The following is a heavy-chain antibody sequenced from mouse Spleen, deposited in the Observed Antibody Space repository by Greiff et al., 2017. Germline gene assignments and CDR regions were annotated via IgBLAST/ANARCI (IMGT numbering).Heavy chain of an antibody. CDR2: INPSTGYT. CDR3: ARRREKIYYGYDALFAY. D-gene: IGHD2-2*01. V-gene: IGHV1-7*01. CDR1: GYTFTSYW. Sequence: QVQLQQSGAELAKPGASVKMSCKASGYTFTSYWMHWVKQRPGQGLEWIGYINPSTGYTEYNQKFKDKATLTADKSSSTAYMQLSSLTSEDSAVYYCARRREKIYYGYDALFAYWGQGTLVTVSA. J-gene: IGHJ3*01.